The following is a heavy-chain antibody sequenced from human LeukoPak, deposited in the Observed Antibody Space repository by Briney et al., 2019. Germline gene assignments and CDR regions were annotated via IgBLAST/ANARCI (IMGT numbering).Heavy chain of an antibody. V-gene: IGHV1-2*02. D-gene: IGHD6-13*01. CDR1: GYTFTGYY. CDR3: ARALGYSSSWDFDY. J-gene: IGHJ4*02. CDR2: INPNSGGT. Sequence: AAVKVSCKASGYTFTGYYMHWVRQAPGQGLEWMGWINPNSGGTSYAQKFQGRVTMTRDTSISTAYMELSRLRSDDTAVYYCARALGYSSSWDFDYWGQGTLVTDPS.